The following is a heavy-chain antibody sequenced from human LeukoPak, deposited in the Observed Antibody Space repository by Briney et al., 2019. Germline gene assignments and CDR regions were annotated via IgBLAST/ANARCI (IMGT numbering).Heavy chain of an antibody. J-gene: IGHJ6*03. CDR3: AKDPRHSGYYFFEYMDV. CDR1: GFTFSSYG. Sequence: PPGGSLRLSCAASGFTFSSYGMHWVCQAPGKGLEWVAVISYDGSNKYYADSVKGRFTISRDNSKNTLYLQMNSLRAEDTAVYYCAKDPRHSGYYFFEYMDVWGKGTTVTVSS. D-gene: IGHD3-22*01. V-gene: IGHV3-30*18. CDR2: ISYDGSNK.